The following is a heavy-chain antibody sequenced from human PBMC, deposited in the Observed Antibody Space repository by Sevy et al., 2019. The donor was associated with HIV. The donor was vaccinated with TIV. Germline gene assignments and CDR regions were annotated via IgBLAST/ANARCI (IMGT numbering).Heavy chain of an antibody. V-gene: IGHV5-51*01. CDR3: ATSRSGYFDGSGYYIY. J-gene: IGHJ4*01. Sequence: GESLKTSCQGSGYSFTSHWIAWVRQMPGKGLEWMGIIYPDDSDTRYSPSFQGQVTFSADKSIFTAYLQWSSLKASDTAVYYCATSRSGYFDGSGYYIYWGQGTQVTVSS. D-gene: IGHD3-22*01. CDR2: IYPDDSDT. CDR1: GYSFTSHW.